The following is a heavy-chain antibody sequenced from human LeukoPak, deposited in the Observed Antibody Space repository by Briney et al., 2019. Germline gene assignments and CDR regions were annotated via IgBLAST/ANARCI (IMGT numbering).Heavy chain of an antibody. CDR3: ARDPIAAADDAFDI. CDR1: GFTVSSNY. V-gene: IGHV3-66*01. Sequence: TGGSLRLSCAASGFTVSSNYMSWVRQAPGKGLEWVSVIYSGGSTYYADSVKGRFTISRDNSKNTLYIQMNSLRDEDTAVYYCARDPIAAADDAFDIWGQGTMVTVSS. D-gene: IGHD6-13*01. CDR2: IYSGGST. J-gene: IGHJ3*02.